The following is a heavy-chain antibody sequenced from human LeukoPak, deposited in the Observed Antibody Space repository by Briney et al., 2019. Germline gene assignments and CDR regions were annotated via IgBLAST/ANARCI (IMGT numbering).Heavy chain of an antibody. V-gene: IGHV3-30*18. CDR1: GFTFSSYG. CDR3: AKDLWFGEPAFDY. Sequence: SGRSLRLSCAASGFTFSSYGMHWVRQAPGKGLEWVAVTSYDGSNKYYADSVKGRFTISRDNSKNTLYLQMNSLRAEDTAVYYCAKDLWFGEPAFDYWGQGTLVTVSS. CDR2: TSYDGSNK. J-gene: IGHJ4*02. D-gene: IGHD3-10*01.